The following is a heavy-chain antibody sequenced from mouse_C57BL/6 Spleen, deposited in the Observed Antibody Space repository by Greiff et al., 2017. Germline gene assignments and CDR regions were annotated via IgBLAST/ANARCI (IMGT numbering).Heavy chain of an antibody. Sequence: QVQLQQPGAELVMPGASVKLSCKASGYTFTSYWMHWVKQRPGQGLEWIGEIDPSDSYTNYNQKFKGKSTLTVDKSSRTAYMQLSSLTSENSAVYYCARSGDYDYDGTWFAYWGQGTLVTVSA. V-gene: IGHV1-69*01. D-gene: IGHD2-4*01. J-gene: IGHJ3*01. CDR2: IDPSDSYT. CDR1: GYTFTSYW. CDR3: ARSGDYDYDGTWFAY.